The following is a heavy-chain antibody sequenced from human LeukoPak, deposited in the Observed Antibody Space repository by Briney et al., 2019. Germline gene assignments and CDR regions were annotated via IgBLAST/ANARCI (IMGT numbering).Heavy chain of an antibody. D-gene: IGHD6-13*01. CDR1: GFTFSSYD. J-gene: IGHJ4*02. CDR3: ARVAEAAAFDS. V-gene: IGHV3-21*06. CDR2: ISRNSRYI. Sequence: GGSLRLSCAVSGFTFSSYDMNWVRQAPGKGLEWVSSISRNSRYIYYADSMRGRFTISRDNAKNSLYLQMNSLKPEDTAVYYCARVAEAAAFDSRGQGTLVTVSS.